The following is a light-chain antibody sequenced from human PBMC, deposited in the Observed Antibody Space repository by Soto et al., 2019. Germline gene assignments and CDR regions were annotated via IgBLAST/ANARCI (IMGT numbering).Light chain of an antibody. CDR3: NAYTSSSTPYV. CDR2: EVS. CDR1: SSDVGGYNY. Sequence: QSALTQPASVSWSPGQSITISCTGTSSDVGGYNYVSWYQQHPGKAPKLMIYEVSNRPSGVSNRFSGSKSGNTASLTISGLQAEDEAEYYCNAYTSSSTPYVFGTGTKETVI. J-gene: IGLJ1*01. V-gene: IGLV2-14*01.